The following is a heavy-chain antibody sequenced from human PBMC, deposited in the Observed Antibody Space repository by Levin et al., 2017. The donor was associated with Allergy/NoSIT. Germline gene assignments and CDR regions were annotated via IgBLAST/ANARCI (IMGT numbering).Heavy chain of an antibody. V-gene: IGHV3-53*01. CDR3: ARVTVREPGGIDY. CDR2: IYSGGST. Sequence: GESLKISCAASGFTVSSHYMSWVRQAPGKGLEWVSVIYSGGSTYYADSVKGRFTISRDNSKNTLYLQMNSLRAEDTAVYYCARVTVREPGGIDYWGQGTLVTVSS. CDR1: GFTVSSHY. J-gene: IGHJ4*02. D-gene: IGHD1-26*01.